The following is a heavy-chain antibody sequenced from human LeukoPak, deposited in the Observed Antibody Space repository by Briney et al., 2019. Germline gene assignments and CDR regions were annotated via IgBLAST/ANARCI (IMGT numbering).Heavy chain of an antibody. CDR3: ARWFGELYAHYYYYYGMDV. V-gene: IGHV3-7*01. J-gene: IGHJ6*02. CDR1: GFTFSSYW. D-gene: IGHD3-10*01. Sequence: GGSLRLSCAASGFTFSSYWMSWVRQAPGKGLEWVANIKQDGSEKYYVDSVKGRFTISRDNAKNSLYLQMNSLRAEDTAVYYCARWFGELYAHYYYYYGMDVWGQGTTVTVSS. CDR2: IKQDGSEK.